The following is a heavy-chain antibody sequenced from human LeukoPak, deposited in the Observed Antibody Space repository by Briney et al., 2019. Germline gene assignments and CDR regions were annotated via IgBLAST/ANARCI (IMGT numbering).Heavy chain of an antibody. J-gene: IGHJ4*02. D-gene: IGHD2-2*01. CDR2: ISYDGSNK. V-gene: IGHV3-30*03. CDR3: APDHCSSTSCDNLNFDY. Sequence: GGSLRLSCAASGFTVSSNYMSWVRQAPGKGLEWVAVISYDGSNKYYADSVKGRFTISRDNSKNTLYLQMNSLRAEDTAVYYCAPDHCSSTSCDNLNFDYWGQGTLVTVSS. CDR1: GFTVSSNY.